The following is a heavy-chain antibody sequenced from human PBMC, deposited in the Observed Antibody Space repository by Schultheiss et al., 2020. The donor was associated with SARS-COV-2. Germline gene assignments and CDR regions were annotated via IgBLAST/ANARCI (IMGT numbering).Heavy chain of an antibody. CDR1: GFTFSSYA. Sequence: GGSLRLSCAASGFTFSSYAMHWVRQAPGKGLEWVAVIWYDGSNKYYADSVKGRFTISRDNAKNSLYLQMNSLRAEDTAVYYCARGGYSYGFYWGQGTLVTVSS. CDR3: ARGGYSYGFY. CDR2: IWYDGSNK. D-gene: IGHD5-18*01. V-gene: IGHV3-33*08. J-gene: IGHJ4*02.